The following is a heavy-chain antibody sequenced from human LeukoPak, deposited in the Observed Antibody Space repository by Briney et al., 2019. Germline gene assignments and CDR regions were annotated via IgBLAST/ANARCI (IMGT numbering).Heavy chain of an antibody. D-gene: IGHD6-13*01. CDR3: VRVPDISAAGNWFDP. CDR2: ISYDGSNK. CDR1: GFTFSSYG. J-gene: IGHJ5*02. Sequence: GGSLRLSCAASGFTFSSYGMHWVRQAPGKGLEWVAVISYDGSNKYYADSVKGRFTISRDNAKNSLYLQMNSLRAEDTAMYYCVRVPDISAAGNWFDPWGQGTLVTVSS. V-gene: IGHV3-30*03.